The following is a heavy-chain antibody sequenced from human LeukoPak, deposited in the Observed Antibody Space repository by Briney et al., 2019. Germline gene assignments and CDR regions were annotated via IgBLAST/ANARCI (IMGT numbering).Heavy chain of an antibody. V-gene: IGHV3-23*01. D-gene: IGHD3-22*01. CDR2: ISGSGGST. J-gene: IGHJ4*02. Sequence: GGSLRLSCAASGFTFSSYAMSWVRQAPGKGLEWVSAISGSGGSTYYADSAKGRFTISRDNSKNTLYLQMNSLRAEDTAVYYCAKDGVYDSSGYLDYWGQGTLVTVSS. CDR3: AKDGVYDSSGYLDY. CDR1: GFTFSSYA.